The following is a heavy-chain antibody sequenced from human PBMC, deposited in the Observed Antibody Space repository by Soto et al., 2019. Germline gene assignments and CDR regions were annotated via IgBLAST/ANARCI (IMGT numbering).Heavy chain of an antibody. CDR1: GFTFSSYA. D-gene: IGHD3-22*01. CDR2: ISYDGSNK. Sequence: PGGSLRLSCAASGFTFSSYAMHWVRQVPGKGLEWVAVISYDGSNKYYADSVKGRFTISRDNSKNTLYLQMNSLRAEDTAVYYCARDAYYYDSSGTPDYWGQGTLVTVSS. J-gene: IGHJ4*02. CDR3: ARDAYYYDSSGTPDY. V-gene: IGHV3-30-3*01.